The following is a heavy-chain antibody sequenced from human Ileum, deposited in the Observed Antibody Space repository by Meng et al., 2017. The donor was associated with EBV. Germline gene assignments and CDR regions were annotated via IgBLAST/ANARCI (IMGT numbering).Heavy chain of an antibody. J-gene: IGHJ4*02. CDR1: GDSVSSNSL. D-gene: IGHD3-10*01. CDR3: ARGNKVSDRGFNY. V-gene: IGHV4-4*02. Sequence: QAAREQSGPCPWKPSGSLSLTCTVSGDSVSSNSLWNWVRQPPGKGLEWIGEINHSGSTNYNPSLKSRVTISVDTSKNQFSLKLSSVTAADTAVYYCARGNKVSDRGFNYWGQGTLVTVSS. CDR2: INHSGST.